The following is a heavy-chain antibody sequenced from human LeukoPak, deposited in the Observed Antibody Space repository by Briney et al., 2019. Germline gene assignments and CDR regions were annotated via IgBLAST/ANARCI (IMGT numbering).Heavy chain of an antibody. CDR3: ARDISHFDH. V-gene: IGHV4-59*08. J-gene: IGHJ4*02. CDR1: GGSISGYY. D-gene: IGHD3-3*02. CDR2: IYSNGIT. Sequence: SEALSLTCTVSGGSISGYYWNWIRQPPGKGLEWIGYIYSNGITKYNPSLRGRVTISLDTSKSQFSLKLSSVTDADTAVYYCARDISHFDHWGQGTLVTVSS.